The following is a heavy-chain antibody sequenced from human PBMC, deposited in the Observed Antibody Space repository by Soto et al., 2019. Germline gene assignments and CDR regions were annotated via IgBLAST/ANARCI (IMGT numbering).Heavy chain of an antibody. D-gene: IGHD1-26*01. V-gene: IGHV3-48*02. CDR3: ARDRAGAQYGLDV. CDR1: GFTFSSYS. J-gene: IGHJ6*02. Sequence: GGSLSLSCAASGFTFSSYSMNWVRQAPGKGLEWVSYTSSSSSSTIYYVDSVKGRFTISRDNAKNSLYLQMNSLRDEDTAVYYCARDRAGAQYGLDVWGQGTTVTVSS. CDR2: TSSSSSSTI.